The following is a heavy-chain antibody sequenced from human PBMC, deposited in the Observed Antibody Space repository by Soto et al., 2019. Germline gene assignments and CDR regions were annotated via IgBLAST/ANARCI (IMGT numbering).Heavy chain of an antibody. D-gene: IGHD2-15*01. V-gene: IGHV4-39*01. Sequence: SETLSLTCTVSGGSINTNNYYWGWVRQPPGKGLEWIGSVFYNGTTYYSPSLKSRVTISLAPSRTQFSLKLESVTAADAAVYFCARLVVVSPVANAWGQGTLVTVSS. CDR3: ARLVVVSPVANA. CDR1: GGSINTNNYY. CDR2: VFYNGTT. J-gene: IGHJ5*02.